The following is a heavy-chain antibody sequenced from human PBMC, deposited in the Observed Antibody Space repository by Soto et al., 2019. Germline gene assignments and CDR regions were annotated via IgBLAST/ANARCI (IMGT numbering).Heavy chain of an antibody. V-gene: IGHV1-8*01. J-gene: IGHJ6*02. CDR3: AREGPASSSWYSYYYYGIDV. D-gene: IGHD6-13*01. CDR2: MNPNSGNT. CDR1: GYTFTSYD. Sequence: QVQLVQSGAEVKKPGASVKVSCKASGYTFTSYDINWVRQATGQGLEWMGWMNPNSGNTGYAQKFQGRVTMTRNTSISTAYMELSSLRSEDTAVYYCAREGPASSSWYSYYYYGIDVWGQGTTVTVSS.